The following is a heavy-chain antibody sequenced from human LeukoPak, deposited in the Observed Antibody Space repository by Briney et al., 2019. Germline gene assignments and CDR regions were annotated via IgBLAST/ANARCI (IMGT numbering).Heavy chain of an antibody. CDR2: ISSSSSTI. Sequence: GGSLRLSCAASGFTFSSYSMNWVRQAPGKGLEWVSYISSSSSTIYYADSVKGRFTISRDNAKNSLYLQMNSLRDEDTAVYYCARESAVTLADYGFDVWGQGTTAIVS. CDR1: GFTFSSYS. J-gene: IGHJ6*02. D-gene: IGHD4-17*01. V-gene: IGHV3-48*02. CDR3: ARESAVTLADYGFDV.